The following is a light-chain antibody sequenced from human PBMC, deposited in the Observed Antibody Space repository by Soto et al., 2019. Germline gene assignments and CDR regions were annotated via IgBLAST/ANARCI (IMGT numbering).Light chain of an antibody. J-gene: IGLJ2*01. CDR3: SSYTSSSKVV. V-gene: IGLV2-14*01. Sequence: QSALTQPASVSGSLGQSITISCTGTSSDVGGYNYVSWYQQHPGKAPKLMIYDVSNRPSGVSNRFSGSKSGNTASLTISGLQAEDEADYYCSSYTSSSKVVFGGGTKVTVL. CDR1: SSDVGGYNY. CDR2: DVS.